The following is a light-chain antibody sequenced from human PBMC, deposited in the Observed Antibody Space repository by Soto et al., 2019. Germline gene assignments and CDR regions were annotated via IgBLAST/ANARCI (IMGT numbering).Light chain of an antibody. CDR3: QQSYSTPSIT. CDR1: QSISSY. CDR2: AAS. J-gene: IGKJ5*01. V-gene: IGKV1-39*01. Sequence: DIQMTQSPSSLSASVGDRVTITCRASQSISSYLNWYQQKPGKARKLLIYAASSLQSGVTSRFSGSGSGTDFTLTISSLQPEDFATYYCQQSYSTPSITFGQGTRLEIK.